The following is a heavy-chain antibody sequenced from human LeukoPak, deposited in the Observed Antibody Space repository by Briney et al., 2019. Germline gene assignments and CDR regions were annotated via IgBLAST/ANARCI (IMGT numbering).Heavy chain of an antibody. Sequence: GESLKISCKGSGYSFTSYWIGWVRQMPGKGLEWMGIIYPGDSDTRYSPSFQGQVIISADKSISTAYLQWSSLKASDTAMYYCASTSKGDTSAFDIWGQGTMVTVSS. V-gene: IGHV5-51*01. CDR2: IYPGDSDT. CDR1: GYSFTSYW. D-gene: IGHD5-18*01. CDR3: ASTSKGDTSAFDI. J-gene: IGHJ3*02.